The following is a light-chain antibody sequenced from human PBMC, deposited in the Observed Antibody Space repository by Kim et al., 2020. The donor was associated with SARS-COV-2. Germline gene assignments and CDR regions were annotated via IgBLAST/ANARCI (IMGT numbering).Light chain of an antibody. Sequence: GTPGRTPSMPCRGDKWGYECSCWSQQTPRPSPVLVIYQDSKRPSGIPERFSGSNSGNTATLTISGTQAMDEADYYCQAWDSSVVFGGGTQLTVL. CDR2: QDS. J-gene: IGLJ2*01. CDR3: QAWDSSVV. CDR1: KWGYEC. V-gene: IGLV3-1*01.